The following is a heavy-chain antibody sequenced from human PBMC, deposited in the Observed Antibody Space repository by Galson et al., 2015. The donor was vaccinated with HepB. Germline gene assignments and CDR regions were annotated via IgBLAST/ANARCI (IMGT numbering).Heavy chain of an antibody. Sequence: SLRLSCAASGFTFSSYSMNWVRQAPGKGLEWVSYISSSSSTIYYADSVKGRFTISRDNAKNSLYLQMNSLRDEDTAVYYCARLIQLLNYYYYGMDVWGQGTTVTVSS. D-gene: IGHD5-18*01. CDR3: ARLIQLLNYYYYGMDV. J-gene: IGHJ6*02. CDR1: GFTFSSYS. CDR2: ISSSSSTI. V-gene: IGHV3-48*02.